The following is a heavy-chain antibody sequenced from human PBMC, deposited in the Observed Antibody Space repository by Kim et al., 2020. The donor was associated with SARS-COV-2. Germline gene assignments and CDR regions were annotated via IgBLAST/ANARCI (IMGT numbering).Heavy chain of an antibody. CDR3: ARDLVGDNSGYYDY. V-gene: IGHV1-3*01. J-gene: IGHJ4*02. D-gene: IGHD3-22*01. CDR2: INAGNGNT. Sequence: ASVKVSCKTSGYTFINYLIHWVRQAPGQRLEWMGWINAGNGNTKYSQKFQGGVTITRDTSASTANMELSSLRSEDTAVYYCARDLVGDNSGYYDYWGQGTLVTVST. CDR1: GYTFINYL.